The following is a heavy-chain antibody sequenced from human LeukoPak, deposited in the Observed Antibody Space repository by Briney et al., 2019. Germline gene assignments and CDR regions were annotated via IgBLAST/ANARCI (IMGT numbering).Heavy chain of an antibody. CDR1: GFTFSRYG. Sequence: HSGGSLRLSCAASGFTFSRYGMHWVRQAPGKGLEWVAVIWYDGSNKYYAESVKGRFTISRDNSKNTLHLQMNSLRAEDTAVYYCARDPPMYYYDEPGSRDASDIWGQGTMVTVSS. D-gene: IGHD3-22*01. CDR3: ARDPPMYYYDEPGSRDASDI. J-gene: IGHJ3*02. V-gene: IGHV3-33*01. CDR2: IWYDGSNK.